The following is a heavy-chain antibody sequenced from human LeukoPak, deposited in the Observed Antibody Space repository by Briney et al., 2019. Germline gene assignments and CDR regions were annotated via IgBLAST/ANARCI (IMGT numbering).Heavy chain of an antibody. CDR2: IKEDGSER. D-gene: IGHD1-14*01. V-gene: IGHV3-7*01. Sequence: GGSLRLSCATSGFSFSNSWMSWARQAPGKGLEWVANIKEDGSERYYLDSVEGRFAISRDNAKNSLYLQMNSMRAEDTAVYYCATAGDLNWFDPRGRGTLVIVSS. CDR1: GFSFSNSW. J-gene: IGHJ5*02. CDR3: ATAGDLNWFDP.